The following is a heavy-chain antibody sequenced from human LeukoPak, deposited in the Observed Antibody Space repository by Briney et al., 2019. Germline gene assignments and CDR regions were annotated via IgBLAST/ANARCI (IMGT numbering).Heavy chain of an antibody. CDR2: IYYSGST. J-gene: IGHJ4*02. D-gene: IGHD1-1*01. CDR3: AREGRTSHSGY. Sequence: PSETLSLTCTVSGGSISSYYWSWIRRPPGKGLEWIGYIYYSGSTNYNPSLKSRVTISVDTSKNQFSLKLSSVTAADTAVYYCAREGRTSHSGYWGQGTLVTVSS. V-gene: IGHV4-59*01. CDR1: GGSISSYY.